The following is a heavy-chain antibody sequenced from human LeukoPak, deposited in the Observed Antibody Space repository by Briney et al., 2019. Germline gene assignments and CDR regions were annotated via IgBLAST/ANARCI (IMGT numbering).Heavy chain of an antibody. CDR3: AKGTYSGNSYHFDY. V-gene: IGHV3-23*01. CDR1: GFTFSTYA. J-gene: IGHJ4*02. CDR2: ISGSGGST. D-gene: IGHD1-26*01. Sequence: GGSQRLSCAASGFTFSTYAMTWVRQAPGKGLEWVSGISGSGGSTYYADSVKGRFTISRDNSKNTLYLLMNNLRAEDTAMYYCAKGTYSGNSYHFDYWGQGTLVTVSS.